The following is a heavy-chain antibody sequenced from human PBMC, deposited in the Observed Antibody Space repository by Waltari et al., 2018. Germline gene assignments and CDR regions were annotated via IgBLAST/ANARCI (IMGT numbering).Heavy chain of an antibody. CDR2: ITKSGST. J-gene: IGHJ3*02. V-gene: IGHV4-34*01. CDR1: GVSFSAYF. Sequence: QVQLHQWGAGLLKPSETLSLPCAFYGVSFSAYFCCWIRQPPGKGLEWIGEITKSGSTKYNPSLKSRVTISGDTSKNQFSLKLSSVTAAETAVYYCARSPTAQHAFEIWGHGTMVTVSS. CDR3: ARSPTAQHAFEI.